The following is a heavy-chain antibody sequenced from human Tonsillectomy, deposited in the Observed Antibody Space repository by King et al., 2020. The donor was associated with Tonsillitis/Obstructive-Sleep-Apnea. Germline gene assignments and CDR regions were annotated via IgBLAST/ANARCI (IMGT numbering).Heavy chain of an antibody. CDR2: INHSGST. Sequence: VQLQQWGAGLLKPSETLSLTCAVYGGSFNGYSWSWLRQPPGKGLEWIGEINHSGSTNYNPSLKSRVTISVGTSTNQFSLKLSYVTAADTAVYYCARSSGWYWFDPWGQGTLVTVSS. V-gene: IGHV4-34*01. CDR1: GGSFNGYS. J-gene: IGHJ5*02. CDR3: ARSSGWYWFDP. D-gene: IGHD6-19*01.